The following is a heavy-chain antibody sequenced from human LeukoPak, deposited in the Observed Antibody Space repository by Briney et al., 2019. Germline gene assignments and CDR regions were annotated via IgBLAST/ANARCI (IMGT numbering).Heavy chain of an antibody. V-gene: IGHV3-23*01. J-gene: IGHJ4*02. CDR2: ISGSGGST. Sequence: GGSLRLSCAASGYTFSSYAMSWVRQAPGKGLEWVSAISGSGGSTYYADSVKGRFTISRDNSKNTLYLQMNSLRAGDTAVCYCAEMVVAASYWGQGTLVTVSS. CDR3: AEMVVAASY. CDR1: GYTFSSYA. D-gene: IGHD2-15*01.